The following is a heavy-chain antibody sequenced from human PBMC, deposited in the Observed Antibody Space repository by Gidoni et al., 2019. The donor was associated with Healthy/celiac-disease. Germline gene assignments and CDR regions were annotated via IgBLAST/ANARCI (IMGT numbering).Heavy chain of an antibody. CDR3: ARVCRVVVPAAILCY. V-gene: IGHV1-2*02. CDR1: GYTFTGYY. D-gene: IGHD2-2*01. CDR2: INPNSGGT. J-gene: IGHJ4*02. Sequence: QVQLVQSGAEVKKPGASVKVSCKASGYTFTGYYMHWVRQAPGQGLEWMGWINPNSGGTNYAQKFQGRVTMTRDTSISTAYMELSRLRSDDTAVYYCARVCRVVVPAAILCYWGQGTLVTVSS.